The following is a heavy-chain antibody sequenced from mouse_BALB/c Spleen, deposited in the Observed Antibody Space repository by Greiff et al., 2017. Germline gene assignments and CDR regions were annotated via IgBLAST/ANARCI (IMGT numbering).Heavy chain of an antibody. Sequence: EVKLMESGGGLVQPGGSLKLSCAASGFTFSSYTMSWVRQTPEKRLEWVAYISNGGGSTYYPDTVKGRFTISRDNAKNTLYLQMSSLKSEVTAMYYCARQGGREYFDYWGQGTTLTVSS. J-gene: IGHJ2*01. CDR1: GFTFSSYT. CDR2: ISNGGGST. V-gene: IGHV5-12-2*01. D-gene: IGHD3-3*01. CDR3: ARQGGREYFDY.